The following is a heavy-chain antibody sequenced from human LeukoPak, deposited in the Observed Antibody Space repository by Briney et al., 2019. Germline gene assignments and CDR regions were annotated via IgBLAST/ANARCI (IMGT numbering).Heavy chain of an antibody. Sequence: GGSLRLSCTASGFTFGDYAMSWVRQAPGKGREWVGFIRSKAYGGTTEYAASVKGRFTISRDDSKSIAYLQMNSLKTEDTAVYYCTSLFLGYCSSTSCPLLDYWGQGTLVTVSS. CDR3: TSLFLGYCSSTSCPLLDY. V-gene: IGHV3-49*04. CDR2: IRSKAYGGTT. D-gene: IGHD2-2*01. CDR1: GFTFGDYA. J-gene: IGHJ4*02.